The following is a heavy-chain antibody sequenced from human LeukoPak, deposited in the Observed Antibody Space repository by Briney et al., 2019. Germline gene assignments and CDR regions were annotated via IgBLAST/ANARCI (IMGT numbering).Heavy chain of an antibody. Sequence: ASVKVSCKASGGTFSSYAISWVRQAPGQGLEWMGGIIPIFGTANYAQKFQGRVTITADESTSTGYMELSSLRSEDTAVYYCASGLRDYYDSSGYYVWFDPWGQGTLVTVSS. J-gene: IGHJ5*02. CDR1: GGTFSSYA. CDR2: IIPIFGTA. CDR3: ASGLRDYYDSSGYYVWFDP. V-gene: IGHV1-69*13. D-gene: IGHD3-22*01.